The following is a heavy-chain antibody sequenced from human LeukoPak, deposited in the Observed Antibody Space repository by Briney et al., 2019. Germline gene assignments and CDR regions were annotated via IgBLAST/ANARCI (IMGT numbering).Heavy chain of an antibody. V-gene: IGHV3-23*01. Sequence: GGSLRLSCAASGFTFSSYAMSWVRQAPGKGLEWVSAVSGSGGSTYYADSVKGRFTISRDNSKNTLYLQMNSLRAEDTAVYYCAKVSWIQLGLAFQHWGQGTLVTVSS. J-gene: IGHJ1*01. D-gene: IGHD5-18*01. CDR2: VSGSGGST. CDR1: GFTFSSYA. CDR3: AKVSWIQLGLAFQH.